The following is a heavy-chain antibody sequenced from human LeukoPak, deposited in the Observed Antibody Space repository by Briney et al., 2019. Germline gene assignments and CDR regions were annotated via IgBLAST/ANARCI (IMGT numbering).Heavy chain of an antibody. J-gene: IGHJ4*02. CDR3: ARGDSSSWYYFDY. CDR1: GGSISSSSYY. D-gene: IGHD6-13*01. V-gene: IGHV4-39*07. Sequence: KSSETLSLTCTVSGGSISSSSYYWGWIRQPPGKGLEWIGSIYYSGNTYYNPSLKSRVTISVDTSKNQFSLKLSSVTAADTAVYYCARGDSSSWYYFDYWGQGTLVTVSS. CDR2: IYYSGNT.